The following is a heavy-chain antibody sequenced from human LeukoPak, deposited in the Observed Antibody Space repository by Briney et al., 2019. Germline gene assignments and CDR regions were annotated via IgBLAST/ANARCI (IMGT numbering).Heavy chain of an antibody. V-gene: IGHV3-43D*03. CDR1: GFTFDDYA. Sequence: QPGGSLRLSCAGSGFTFDDYAMHWVRQAPGKGLEWVSLISWDGGSTYYADSVKGRFTISRDNSKNSLYLQMNSLRAEDTALYYCAKDLGPTSPPGGMDVWGQGTTVTVSS. J-gene: IGHJ6*02. CDR2: ISWDGGST. CDR3: AKDLGPTSPPGGMDV.